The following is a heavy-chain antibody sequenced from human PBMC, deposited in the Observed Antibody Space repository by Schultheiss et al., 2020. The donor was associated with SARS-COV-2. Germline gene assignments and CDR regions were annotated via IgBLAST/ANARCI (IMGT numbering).Heavy chain of an antibody. J-gene: IGHJ4*02. D-gene: IGHD6-6*01. CDR1: GFTFSDHY. V-gene: IGHV3-72*01. CDR2: TRTKGNSYTT. CDR3: AKDWGGSSPYYFDY. Sequence: GGSLRLSCAASGFTFSDHYMDWVRQAPGKGLEWVGRTRTKGNSYTTEYAASVKGRFTISRDDSRNSLYLQMNSLKTEDTAVYYCAKDWGGSSPYYFDYWGQGTLVTVSS.